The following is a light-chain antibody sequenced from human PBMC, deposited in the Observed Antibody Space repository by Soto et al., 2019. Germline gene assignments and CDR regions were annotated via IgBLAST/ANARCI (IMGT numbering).Light chain of an antibody. CDR3: CAHTGMAIL. CDR2: DVT. Sequence: QSVLTQPPSVSGSPGQSVIISCIGSSSDIGRYNYVSWYQQRPGKAPKLIIDDVTQRPSGVPDRFSGSKSGNTASLTISGLQADDEADYCCCAHTGMAILFGRGTKLTVL. CDR1: SSDIGRYNY. V-gene: IGLV2-11*01. J-gene: IGLJ2*01.